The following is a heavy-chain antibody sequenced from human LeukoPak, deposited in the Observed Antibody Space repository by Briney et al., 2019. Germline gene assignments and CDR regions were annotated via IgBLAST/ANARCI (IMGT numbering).Heavy chain of an antibody. Sequence: PSETLSLTCTVSGGSISSGSYYWSWIRQPAGKGLEWIGRIYTSGSTNYNPSLKSRVTISVDTSKNQFSLKLSSVTAADTAVYYCARSTPNYGSGSYYPNWFDPWGQGTLVTVSS. V-gene: IGHV4-61*02. CDR1: GGSISSGSYY. CDR2: IYTSGST. D-gene: IGHD3-10*01. CDR3: ARSTPNYGSGSYYPNWFDP. J-gene: IGHJ5*02.